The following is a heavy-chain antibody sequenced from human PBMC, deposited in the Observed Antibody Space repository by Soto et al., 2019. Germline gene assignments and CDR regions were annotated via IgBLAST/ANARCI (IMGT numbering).Heavy chain of an antibody. J-gene: IGHJ4*02. CDR3: ARVSGWYILHY. CDR2: INAGNGNT. CDR1: GYTFTSYA. Sequence: QVQLVQSGAEEKKPGASVKVSCKASGYTFTSYAMHWVRQAPGQRLEWMGWINAGNGNTKYSQKFQGRVTITRNTSASTVYMELSSLRSEDTAVYFCARVSGWYILHYWGQGTLVTVSS. D-gene: IGHD6-19*01. V-gene: IGHV1-3*05.